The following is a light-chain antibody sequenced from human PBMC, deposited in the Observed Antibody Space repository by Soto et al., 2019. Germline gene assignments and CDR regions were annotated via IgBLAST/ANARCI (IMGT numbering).Light chain of an antibody. J-gene: IGLJ3*02. Sequence: QSVLTQPASLSGSPGQSITISCTGTSSDIGAYDYVSWFQQHPGKAPKLMISEVNNRPSGVSNRFSGSMSGNTASLTISGLQPDDEAVYFCSSDVSFYTLGVFGGGTQLTVL. V-gene: IGLV2-14*01. CDR2: EVN. CDR3: SSDVSFYTLGV. CDR1: SSDIGAYDY.